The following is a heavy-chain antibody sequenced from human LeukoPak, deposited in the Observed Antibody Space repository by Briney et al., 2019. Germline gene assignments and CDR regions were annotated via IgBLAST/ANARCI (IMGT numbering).Heavy chain of an antibody. D-gene: IGHD6-13*01. CDR2: IYYSGST. CDR3: ARHLEGKLVPAYFDY. J-gene: IGHJ4*02. CDR1: GGSISSYY. Sequence: PSETLSLTCTVSGGSISSYYWSWIRQPPGKGLEWIGYIYYSGSTNYNPSLKSRVTISVDTSKNQFSLKLSSVTAADTAVYYCARHLEGKLVPAYFDYWGQGTLVTVSS. V-gene: IGHV4-59*08.